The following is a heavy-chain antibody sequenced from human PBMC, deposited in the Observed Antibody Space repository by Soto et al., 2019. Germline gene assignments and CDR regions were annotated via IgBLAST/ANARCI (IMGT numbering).Heavy chain of an antibody. D-gene: IGHD1-20*01. Sequence: GGSLRLSCAASGFIFSSNAMTWVRQPPGKGLEWVSIISGNGDTTYYADSVKGRFTISRDNSKNTLYLQMNSLRAEDTAVYYCAKDPLGIGWFDPWGQGTLVTVSS. CDR1: GFIFSSNA. CDR2: ISGNGDTT. CDR3: AKDPLGIGWFDP. J-gene: IGHJ5*02. V-gene: IGHV3-23*01.